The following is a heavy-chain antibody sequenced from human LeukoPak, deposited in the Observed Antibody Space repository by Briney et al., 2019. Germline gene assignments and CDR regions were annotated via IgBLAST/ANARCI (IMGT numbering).Heavy chain of an antibody. Sequence: GASVKVSCKASGYTFTSYGISWVRQAPGQGLEWMGGIIPIFGTANYAQKFQGRVTITADESTSTAYMELSSLRSEDTAVYYCAREGPYSGSFDYWGQGTLVTVSS. J-gene: IGHJ4*02. CDR2: IIPIFGTA. CDR3: AREGPYSGSFDY. CDR1: GYTFTSYG. V-gene: IGHV1-69*13. D-gene: IGHD1-26*01.